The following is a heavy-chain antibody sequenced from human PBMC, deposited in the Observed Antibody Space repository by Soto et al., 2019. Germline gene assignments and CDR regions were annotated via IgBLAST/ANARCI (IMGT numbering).Heavy chain of an antibody. V-gene: IGHV3-7*01. CDR3: ARAIAAAGRL. CDR1: GFTFSTYW. CDR2: INEDGSKK. J-gene: IGHJ4*02. D-gene: IGHD6-13*01. Sequence: GGSLRLSCADSGFTFSTYWMHWVRQAPGRGLEWVANINEDGSKKYYVDSVKGRFTISRDNAKRSLYLDMNSLRGEDTAVYYYARAIAAAGRLWGQGTLVTSPQ.